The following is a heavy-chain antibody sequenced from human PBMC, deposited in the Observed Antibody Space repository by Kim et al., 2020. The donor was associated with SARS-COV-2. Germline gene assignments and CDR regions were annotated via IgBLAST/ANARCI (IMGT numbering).Heavy chain of an antibody. CDR3: ASAAKVRERDY. CDR2: T. V-gene: IGHV4-34*01. D-gene: IGHD3-10*01. Sequence: TNYNPSLKSRVTISVDTSKNQFSLKLSSVTAADTAVYYCASAAKVRERDYWGQGTLVTVSS. J-gene: IGHJ4*02.